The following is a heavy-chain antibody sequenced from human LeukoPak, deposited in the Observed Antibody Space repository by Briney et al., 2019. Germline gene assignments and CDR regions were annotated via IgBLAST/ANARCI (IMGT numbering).Heavy chain of an antibody. Sequence: SETLSLTCTVSGGSISSGDYYWSWIRQPPGKGLEWIGYIYDSGSTYYNPSLKSRVTISVDTSKNQFSLKLSSVTAADTAVYYYARGYDYVWGSYRWMPRTKPAYFDYWGQGTLVTVSS. D-gene: IGHD3-16*02. CDR2: IYDSGST. CDR1: GGSISSGDYY. J-gene: IGHJ4*02. CDR3: ARGYDYVWGSYRWMPRTKPAYFDY. V-gene: IGHV4-30-4*01.